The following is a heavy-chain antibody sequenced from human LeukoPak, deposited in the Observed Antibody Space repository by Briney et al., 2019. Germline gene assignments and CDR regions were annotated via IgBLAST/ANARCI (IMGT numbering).Heavy chain of an antibody. CDR3: ARLYYARVQGFDY. J-gene: IGHJ4*02. CDR1: GGSISSYY. D-gene: IGHD3-22*01. CDR2: IYYSGST. V-gene: IGHV4-39*01. Sequence: SETLSLTCTVSGGSISSYYWGWIRQPPGKGLEWIGSIYYSGSTYYNPSLKSRVTISVDTSKNQFSLKLSSVTAADTAVYYCARLYYARVQGFDYWGQGTLVTVSS.